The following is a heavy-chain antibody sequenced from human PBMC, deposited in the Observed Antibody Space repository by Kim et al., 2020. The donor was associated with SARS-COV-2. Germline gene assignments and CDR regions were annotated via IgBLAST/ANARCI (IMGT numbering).Heavy chain of an antibody. J-gene: IGHJ6*02. CDR2: IIPIFGTA. Sequence: SVKVSCKASGGTFSSYAISWVRQAPGQGLEWMGGIIPIFGTANYAQKFQGRVTITADESTSTAYMELSSLRSEDMAVYYCARDSIEGQQLVLYYGMDVWGQGTTVTVSS. V-gene: IGHV1-69*13. CDR3: ARDSIEGQQLVLYYGMDV. D-gene: IGHD6-13*01. CDR1: GGTFSSYA.